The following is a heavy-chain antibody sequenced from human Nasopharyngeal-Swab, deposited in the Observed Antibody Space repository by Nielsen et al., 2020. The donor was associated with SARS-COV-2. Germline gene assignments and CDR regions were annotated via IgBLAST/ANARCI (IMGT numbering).Heavy chain of an antibody. CDR3: ARLPSAWGRRDFDY. Sequence: GGSLRLSCAASGFTFSTYSMIWVRQAPAQGLEWVSCISSSVSYIYYADSLKGRFTTSRDNPKNALYLQMSSLRAGDTAVYYCARLPSAWGRRDFDYWGQGTLVTVSS. J-gene: IGHJ4*02. D-gene: IGHD6-19*01. CDR2: ISSSVSYI. V-gene: IGHV3-21*06. CDR1: GFTFSTYS.